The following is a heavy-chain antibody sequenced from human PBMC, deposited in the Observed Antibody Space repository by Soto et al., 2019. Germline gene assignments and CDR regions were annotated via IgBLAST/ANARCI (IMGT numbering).Heavy chain of an antibody. CDR1: GYTFTSYG. Sequence: ASVKVSCKASGYTFTSYGISWVRQAPGQGLEWMGWISAYNGNTNYAQKLQGRVTMTTDTSTSTAYMELRSLRSDDTAVYYCASGRGDYGDYGRGWTFDCRGQVTLVTVAS. J-gene: IGHJ4*02. CDR2: ISAYNGNT. D-gene: IGHD4-17*01. CDR3: ASGRGDYGDYGRGWTFDC. V-gene: IGHV1-18*04.